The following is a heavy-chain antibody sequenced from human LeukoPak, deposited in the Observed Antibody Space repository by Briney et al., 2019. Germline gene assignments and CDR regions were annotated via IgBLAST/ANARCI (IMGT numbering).Heavy chain of an antibody. D-gene: IGHD1-26*01. CDR2: IKPDGSER. J-gene: IGHJ4*01. Sequence: GGSLRLSCAASGFSFSGYWMSWVRQAPGKGLEWVANIKPDGSERYYVDSVKGRFTISRDNAKHSLYLQMNSLRTEDTAVYYCAREHGSYTQLLDYWGQGTLVTVSS. CDR3: AREHGSYTQLLDY. CDR1: GFSFSGYW. V-gene: IGHV3-7*01.